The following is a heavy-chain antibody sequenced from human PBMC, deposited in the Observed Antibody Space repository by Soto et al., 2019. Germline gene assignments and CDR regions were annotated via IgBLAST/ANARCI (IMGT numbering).Heavy chain of an antibody. CDR1: GFILSTYA. Sequence: VQLVESGGGVVQPGRSLRLSCAASGFILSTYAMYWVRQAPGKGLEWVAVISYDGNNKYYADSVKGRFTISRDNSKNTLYLQMNSLRAEDTAVYYCARAGCDGGSCYTLVGLRYGMDVWGQGTTGTVS. V-gene: IGHV3-30-3*01. CDR3: ARAGCDGGSCYTLVGLRYGMDV. J-gene: IGHJ6*02. D-gene: IGHD2-15*01. CDR2: ISYDGNNK.